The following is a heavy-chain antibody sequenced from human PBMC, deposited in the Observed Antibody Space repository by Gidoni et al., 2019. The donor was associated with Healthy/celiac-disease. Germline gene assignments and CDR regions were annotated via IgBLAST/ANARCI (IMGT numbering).Heavy chain of an antibody. Sequence: QVQLVESGGGLVKPGGSLRLSCAASGFTFSDSYMSWIRQAPGKGLEWVSYISSSGSTIYYADSVKGRFTISRDNAKNSLYLQMNSLRAEDTAVYYCARDLFVSWWEPPVLNYWGQGTLVTVSS. CDR2: ISSSGSTI. V-gene: IGHV3-11*01. D-gene: IGHD1-26*01. J-gene: IGHJ4*02. CDR3: ARDLFVSWWEPPVLNY. CDR1: GFTFSDSY.